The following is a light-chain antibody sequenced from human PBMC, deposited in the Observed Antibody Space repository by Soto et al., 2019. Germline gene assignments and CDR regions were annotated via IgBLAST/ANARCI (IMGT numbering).Light chain of an antibody. CDR1: SSDVGGYDY. CDR3: CSYADSSSFRVL. Sequence: QSVLTQPPSASGSPGQTVTISCTGTSSDVGGYDYVSWYQQHPGEAPKLIIYEVTKRPSGVPDRFSGSKSGNTASLTVSGLQAEDEAEYYCCCCSYADSSSFRVLFGGGTQLTVL. CDR2: EVT. J-gene: IGLJ2*01. V-gene: IGLV2-8*01.